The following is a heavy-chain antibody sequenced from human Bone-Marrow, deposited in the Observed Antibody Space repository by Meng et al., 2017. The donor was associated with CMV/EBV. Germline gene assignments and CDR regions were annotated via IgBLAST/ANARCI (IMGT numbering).Heavy chain of an antibody. Sequence: GSLRLSCAASGFTFSSYWMSWIRQPPGKGLEWIGEINHSGSTNYNPSLKSRVTISVDTSKNQFSLKLSSVTAADTAVYYCARSPNYYDSSGYSSTQAFDYWGQGTLVTVSS. CDR3: ARSPNYYDSSGYSSTQAFDY. V-gene: IGHV4-34*01. D-gene: IGHD3-22*01. CDR2: INHSGST. J-gene: IGHJ4*02. CDR1: GFTFSSYW.